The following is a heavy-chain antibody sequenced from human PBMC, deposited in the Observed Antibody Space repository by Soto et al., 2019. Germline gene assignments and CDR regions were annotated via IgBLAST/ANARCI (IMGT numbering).Heavy chain of an antibody. V-gene: IGHV3-30*18. J-gene: IGHJ4*02. CDR2: VTHDGRNT. CDR1: GFTFSDYA. CDR3: AKGGRQWLVTSDFNY. D-gene: IGHD6-19*01. Sequence: VQLEESGGGVVQPGRSLRLSCAAAGFTFSDYAMHWVRQAPGKGLEWVAVVTHDGRNTHYADSVKGRFTISRDSSKNTVSLEMTSLRAEDTAVYYCAKGGRQWLVTSDFNYWGQGPLVTVSS.